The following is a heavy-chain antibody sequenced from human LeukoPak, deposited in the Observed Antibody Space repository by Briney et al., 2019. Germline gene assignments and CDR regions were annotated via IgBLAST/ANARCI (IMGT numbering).Heavy chain of an antibody. Sequence: GASVKVSCKASGYTFTSYYMHWVRQAPGQGLEWMGIINPSGGSTSYAQKFQGRVTMTRDMSTSTVYMELSSLRSEDTAMYYCARDSALLNNGDWYGGSDYWGQGTLVTVSS. CDR2: INPSGGST. CDR1: GYTFTSYY. J-gene: IGHJ4*02. V-gene: IGHV1-46*01. CDR3: ARDSALLNNGDWYGGSDY. D-gene: IGHD4-17*01.